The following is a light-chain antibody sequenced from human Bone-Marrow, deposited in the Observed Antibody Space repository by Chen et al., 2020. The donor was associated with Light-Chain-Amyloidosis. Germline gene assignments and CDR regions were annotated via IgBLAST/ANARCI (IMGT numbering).Light chain of an antibody. CDR3: QQYGSTAWT. CDR2: GAS. Sequence: EIVLTQSPDTLSLSPGERATLSCRASQSVRSNYLAWYKQKPGQAPRLLMYGASSRATGIPDRFSGSVSGTDFTLTISRLVPEDFVLYYCQQYGSTAWTFGQGTKVKI. V-gene: IGKV3-20*01. CDR1: QSVRSNY. J-gene: IGKJ1*01.